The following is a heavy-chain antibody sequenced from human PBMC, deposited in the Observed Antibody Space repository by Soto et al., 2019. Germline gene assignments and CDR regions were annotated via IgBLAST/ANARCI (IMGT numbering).Heavy chain of an antibody. CDR1: GFTFSAYD. V-gene: IGHV3-13*01. D-gene: IGHD3-10*01. CDR2: IDTIGDT. J-gene: IGHJ5*01. CDR3: VRADYGSGSYLDS. Sequence: EVQLVESGGGLVHPGGSLRLSCAASGFTFSAYDMNWVRQPTGKGLEWVSTIDTIGDTRYPGSLKGRFAISREDAKNSLYLQMNSLRDEDTGVYYCVRADYGSGSYLDSWGHGTLVTVSS.